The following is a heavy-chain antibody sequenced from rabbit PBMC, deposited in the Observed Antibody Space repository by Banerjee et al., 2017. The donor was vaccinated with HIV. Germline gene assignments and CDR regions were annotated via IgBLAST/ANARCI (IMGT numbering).Heavy chain of an antibody. D-gene: IGHD2-1*01. V-gene: IGHV1S40*01. CDR2: IYTVGGSA. CDR1: GFSFSSGYD. CDR3: ARGYDDYGYVYAFDP. Sequence: QQLVESGGGLVKPGASLTLTCKASGFSFSSGYDMCWVRQAPGKGLEWIASIYTVGGSAFYASWVNGRFTISKTSSTTVTLQMTSLTAADTATYFCARGYDDYGYVYAFDPWGPGTLVTVS. J-gene: IGHJ2*01.